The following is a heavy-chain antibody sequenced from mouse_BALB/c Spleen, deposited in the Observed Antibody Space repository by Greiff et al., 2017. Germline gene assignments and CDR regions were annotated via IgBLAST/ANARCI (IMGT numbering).Heavy chain of an antibody. CDR1: GFTFSSYT. J-gene: IGHJ3*01. CDR3: TRDGFDAWFAY. V-gene: IGHV5-6-4*01. CDR2: ISSGGSYT. D-gene: IGHD2-3*01. Sequence: EVKLQESGGGLVKPGGSLKLSCAASGFTFSSYTMSWVRQTPEKRLEWVATISSGGSYTYYPDSVKGRFTISRDNAKNTLYLQMSSLKSEDTAMYYCTRDGFDAWFAYWGQGTLVTVSA.